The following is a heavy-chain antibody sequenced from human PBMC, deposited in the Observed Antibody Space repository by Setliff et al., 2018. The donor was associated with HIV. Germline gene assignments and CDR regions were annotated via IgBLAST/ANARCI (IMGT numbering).Heavy chain of an antibody. CDR3: AREILGQVAHVPYGMDV. D-gene: IGHD5-12*01. CDR2: INHSGST. Sequence: SETLSLTCAVYGGSFSGYYWSWIRQPPGKGLEWIGEINHSGSTNYNPSLKSRVTMSVDTSKKQFSLTVRHVTAADTAIYYCAREILGQVAHVPYGMDVWGQGTTVTVSS. V-gene: IGHV4-34*01. CDR1: GGSFSGYY. J-gene: IGHJ6*02.